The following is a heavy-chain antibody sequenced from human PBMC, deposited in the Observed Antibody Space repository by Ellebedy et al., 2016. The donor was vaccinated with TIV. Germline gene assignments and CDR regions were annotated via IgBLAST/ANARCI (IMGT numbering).Heavy chain of an antibody. CDR3: ASAARGSGAYESF. CDR1: TLTLSVHT. CDR2: ISDSGTST. J-gene: IGHJ4*02. Sequence: GESLKISCTASTLTLSVHTMSWVRQAPGKGLEWVSSISDSGTSTFYADSVKGRFTISRDTSKNTLFLQMNSLRADDTALYYCASAARGSGAYESFWGQGTLVTVSS. V-gene: IGHV3-23*01. D-gene: IGHD5-12*01.